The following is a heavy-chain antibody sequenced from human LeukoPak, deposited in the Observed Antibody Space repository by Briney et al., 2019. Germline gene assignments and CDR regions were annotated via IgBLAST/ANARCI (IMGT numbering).Heavy chain of an antibody. Sequence: GGSLRLSCAASGFTFSSCAMHWVRQAPGKGLEWVAAISYDGSNKYYADSVKGRFTISRDNSKNTLYLQMNSLRAEDTAVYYCARDTDSSSYDYWGQGTLVTVSS. CDR1: GFTFSSCA. CDR2: ISYDGSNK. J-gene: IGHJ4*02. D-gene: IGHD6-13*01. V-gene: IGHV3-30-3*01. CDR3: ARDTDSSSYDY.